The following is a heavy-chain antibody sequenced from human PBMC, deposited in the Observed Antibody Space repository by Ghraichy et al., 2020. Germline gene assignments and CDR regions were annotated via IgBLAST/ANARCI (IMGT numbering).Heavy chain of an antibody. V-gene: IGHV1-18*01. D-gene: IGHD3-22*01. CDR2: ISAYNGNT. CDR3: ARERHYYDSSGLYSPNYYYGMDG. Sequence: ASVKVSCKASGYTFTSYGISWVRQAPGQGLEWMGWISAYNGNTNYAQKFQGRVTMTTDTSTSTAYMELRSLRSDDTAVYYCARERHYYDSSGLYSPNYYYGMDGWGQGTTVTVSS. CDR1: GYTFTSYG. J-gene: IGHJ6*02.